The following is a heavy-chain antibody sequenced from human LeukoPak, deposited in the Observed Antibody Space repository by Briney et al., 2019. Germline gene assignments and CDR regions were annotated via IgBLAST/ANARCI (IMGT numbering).Heavy chain of an antibody. J-gene: IGHJ4*02. Sequence: GGSLRLSCAASGFTFSTYSMTWVRQAPGKGLEWVSSIYNSGSRTFYGDSVKGRFTISRDNAKNSLYLQMNSLRAEDTAVYYCVSTGSQLDYWGQGTLVTVSS. D-gene: IGHD2-2*01. CDR1: GFTFSTYS. CDR3: VSTGSQLDY. CDR2: IYNSGSRT. V-gene: IGHV3-23*05.